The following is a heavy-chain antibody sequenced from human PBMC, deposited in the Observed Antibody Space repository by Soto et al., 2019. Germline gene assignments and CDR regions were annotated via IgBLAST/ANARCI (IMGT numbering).Heavy chain of an antibody. CDR2: ISTYKGNT. CDR3: ASRSPAFDY. Sequence: QVQLVQSGPEVKKPGASVKVTCKTSGYTFTDYGISWVRQAPGQGLEWMGWISTYKGNTNYPQKFQGRVTMTTDTSTSTAYMELRSLRSDDTAVYYCASRSPAFDYWGQGTLVTVSS. J-gene: IGHJ4*02. CDR1: GYTFTDYG. V-gene: IGHV1-18*01.